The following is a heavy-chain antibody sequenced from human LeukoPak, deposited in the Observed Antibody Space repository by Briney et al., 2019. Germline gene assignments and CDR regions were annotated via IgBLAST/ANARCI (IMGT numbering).Heavy chain of an antibody. V-gene: IGHV4-38-2*02. CDR3: ARHADYYDSSGYPDAFDI. Sequence: SETLSLTCTVSGHSIINSYYWGWIRQPPGKGLEWIGSIYHTGSTYYNPSLKSRVTISIDTSKNQFSLKVNSVTAADTAVYYCARHADYYDSSGYPDAFDIWGQGTMVTVSS. J-gene: IGHJ3*02. CDR2: IYHTGST. D-gene: IGHD3-22*01. CDR1: GHSIINSYY.